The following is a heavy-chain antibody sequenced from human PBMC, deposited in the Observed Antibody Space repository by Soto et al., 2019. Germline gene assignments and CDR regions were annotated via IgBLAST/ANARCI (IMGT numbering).Heavy chain of an antibody. CDR2: IYDNGKT. J-gene: IGHJ4*02. Sequence: QVHLQESGPGLVKPSQTLSLTCTVSGGSISSGDSYWSWIRQPPGKGLEWIAYIYDNGKTYHNPSLESRVTISVDTSKNQFSLRLNSVTAADTAVYYCAGREESSPWLAFDYWGQGALVTVSS. CDR1: GGSISSGDSY. CDR3: AGREESSPWLAFDY. D-gene: IGHD6-19*01. V-gene: IGHV4-30-4*01.